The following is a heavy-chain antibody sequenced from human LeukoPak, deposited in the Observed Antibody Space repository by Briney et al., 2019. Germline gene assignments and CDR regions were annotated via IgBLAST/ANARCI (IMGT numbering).Heavy chain of an antibody. CDR1: GFTFSSYS. CDR2: ISISSSTI. V-gene: IGHV3-48*02. J-gene: IGHJ4*02. CDR3: VRDGTWYDY. D-gene: IGHD1-26*01. Sequence: GGSLRLSSAASGFTFSSYSMHWGCQAPGKGLEWVSYISISSSTIYYADSVKGRFTISRDNAKNSLYLQMNSLRDEDTAVYYCVRDGTWYDYWGQGTLVTVSS.